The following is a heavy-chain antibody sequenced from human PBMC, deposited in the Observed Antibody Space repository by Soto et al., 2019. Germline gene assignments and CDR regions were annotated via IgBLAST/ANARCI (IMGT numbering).Heavy chain of an antibody. J-gene: IGHJ4*02. Sequence: EVQLVESGGDLVQRGGSLRLSCAASGFDVSNTDMSWVRQAPGKGLEWVSVIYSGGYTNYADSVNGRFIVSRDSPKNTLYRQMDSLRAEDTAVYYCAREAIIVIAAPEYYFDYWGQGTLVTVSS. D-gene: IGHD3-22*01. CDR1: GFDVSNTD. CDR3: AREAIIVIAAPEYYFDY. CDR2: IYSGGYT. V-gene: IGHV3-66*01.